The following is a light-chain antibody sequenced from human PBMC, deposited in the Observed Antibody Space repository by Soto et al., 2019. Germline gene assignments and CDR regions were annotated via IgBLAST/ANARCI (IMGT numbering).Light chain of an antibody. CDR1: SSDVGGYNY. V-gene: IGLV2-14*01. CDR3: SSYTSSSIDYV. CDR2: EVS. J-gene: IGLJ1*01. Sequence: SVLTQPASVSGSPGQSITISCTGTSSDVGGYNYVSWYQQHPGKAPKLMIYEVSNRPSGVSNRFSGSKSGNTASLTISGFQAEDEADYYCSSYTSSSIDYVFGTGTKLTVL.